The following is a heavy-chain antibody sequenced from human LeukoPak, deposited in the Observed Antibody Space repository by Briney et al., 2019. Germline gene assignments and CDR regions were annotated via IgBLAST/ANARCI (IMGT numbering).Heavy chain of an antibody. Sequence: GGSLRLSCAASGFAFSSYSMNWVRQAPGKGLEWVSSISSSSSYIYYADSVKGRFTISRDNAKNSLYLQMNSLRAEDTAVYYCARDSEKEYCSSTSCYLYNWFDPWGQGTLVTVSS. J-gene: IGHJ5*02. D-gene: IGHD2-2*01. CDR1: GFAFSSYS. CDR3: ARDSEKEYCSSTSCYLYNWFDP. V-gene: IGHV3-21*01. CDR2: ISSSSSYI.